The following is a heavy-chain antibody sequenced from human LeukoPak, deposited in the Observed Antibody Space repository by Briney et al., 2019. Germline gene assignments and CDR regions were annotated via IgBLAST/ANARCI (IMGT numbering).Heavy chain of an antibody. CDR1: GFTFSSNA. J-gene: IGHJ4*02. Sequence: QSGGSLRLSCAASGFTFSSNAMHWVRQAPGKGLEWVSAISGSGGSTYYGDSVKGRFTISRDNSKNTLYLQMNSLRAEDTAVYYCAKVGDSSGYPHEYFFDYWGQGTLVTVSS. CDR2: ISGSGGST. V-gene: IGHV3-23*01. D-gene: IGHD3-22*01. CDR3: AKVGDSSGYPHEYFFDY.